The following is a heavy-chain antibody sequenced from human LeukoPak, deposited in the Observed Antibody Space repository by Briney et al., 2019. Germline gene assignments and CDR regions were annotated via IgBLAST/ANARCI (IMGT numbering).Heavy chain of an antibody. V-gene: IGHV4-59*08. D-gene: IGHD6-19*01. CDR2: VYYSGST. J-gene: IGHJ3*02. Sequence: SATLSLTCTVSGVSVSSYYWSWIRQPPGKGLEWIGYVYYSGSTNHDPSIKSRVTMSVDTSMNQFSLKLSSVTAADTAVYYCARHWLTDPFDIWGQGTMVTVAS. CDR3: ARHWLTDPFDI. CDR1: GVSVSSYY.